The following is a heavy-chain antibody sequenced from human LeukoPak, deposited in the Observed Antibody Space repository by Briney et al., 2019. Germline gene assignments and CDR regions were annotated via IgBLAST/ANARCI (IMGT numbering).Heavy chain of an antibody. Sequence: PGGSLRLSCAASGFTFSSYAMHWVRQAPGKGLEWVAVISYDGSNKYYADSVKGRFTISRDNSKNTLYLQMNSLRAEDTAVYSCARGGSLPMVRLPYYFDYWGQGTLVTVSS. V-gene: IGHV3-30*04. D-gene: IGHD3-10*01. CDR3: ARGGSLPMVRLPYYFDY. CDR2: ISYDGSNK. J-gene: IGHJ4*02. CDR1: GFTFSSYA.